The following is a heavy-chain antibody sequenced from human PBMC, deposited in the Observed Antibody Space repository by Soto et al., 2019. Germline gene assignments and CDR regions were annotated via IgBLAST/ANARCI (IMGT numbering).Heavy chain of an antibody. CDR2: IYPGDSDT. Sequence: ESLKISCKGSGYSFTSYWIGWVRQMPGKGLEWMGIIYPGDSDTRYSPSFQGQVTISADKSISTAYLQWSSLKASDTAMYYCARHRYCSGGSCYSWFDPWGQGTLVTVSS. CDR1: GYSFTSYW. CDR3: ARHRYCSGGSCYSWFDP. D-gene: IGHD2-15*01. J-gene: IGHJ5*02. V-gene: IGHV5-51*01.